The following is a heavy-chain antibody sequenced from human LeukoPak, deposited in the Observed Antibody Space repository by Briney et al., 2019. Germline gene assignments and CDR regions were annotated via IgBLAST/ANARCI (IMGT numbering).Heavy chain of an antibody. D-gene: IGHD3-3*01. J-gene: IGHJ4*02. Sequence: ASVKVSCKASGYTFTSYGISWVRQAPGQGLEWMGWISAYNGNTNYAQKFQGRVTITADKSTSTAYMELSSLRSEDTAVYYCARDYYDFWSGPYFDYWGQGTLVTVSS. CDR2: ISAYNGNT. CDR3: ARDYYDFWSGPYFDY. CDR1: GYTFTSYG. V-gene: IGHV1-18*01.